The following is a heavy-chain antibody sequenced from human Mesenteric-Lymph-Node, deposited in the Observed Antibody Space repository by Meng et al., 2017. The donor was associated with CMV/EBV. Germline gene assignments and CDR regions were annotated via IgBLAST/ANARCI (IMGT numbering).Heavy chain of an antibody. CDR2: IYSGGST. J-gene: IGHJ3*02. Sequence: GESLKISCAASGFTVSSNYMSWVRQAPGKGLEWVSVIYSGGSTYYADSVKGRFTISRGNSKNTLYLQMNSLRAGDTAVYYCARGGIWGSPDAFDIWGQGTMVTVSS. D-gene: IGHD2-15*01. CDR3: ARGGIWGSPDAFDI. CDR1: GFTVSSNY. V-gene: IGHV3-53*01.